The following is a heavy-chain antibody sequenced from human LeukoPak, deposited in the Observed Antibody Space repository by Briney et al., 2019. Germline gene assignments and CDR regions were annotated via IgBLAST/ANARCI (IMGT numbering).Heavy chain of an antibody. CDR2: IKQDGSEK. J-gene: IGHJ4*02. D-gene: IGHD3-10*01. CDR1: GFTFSSYW. V-gene: IGHV3-7*01. CDR3: ARDGNYYGSGSYY. Sequence: GGSLRLSCAASGFTFSSYWMSWVRQAPGKGLGWVANIKQDGSEKYYVDSVKGRFTISRDNAKNSLYLQMNSLRAEDTAVYYCARDGNYYGSGSYYWGQGTLVTVSS.